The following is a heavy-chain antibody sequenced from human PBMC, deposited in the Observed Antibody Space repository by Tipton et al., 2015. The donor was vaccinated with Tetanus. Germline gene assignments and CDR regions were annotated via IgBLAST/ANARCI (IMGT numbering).Heavy chain of an antibody. V-gene: IGHV4-59*08. D-gene: IGHD2-8*01. CDR3: ARRQTYCTNGFCPFEN. CDR1: GGSISSYY. J-gene: IGHJ4*02. Sequence: GLVKPSETLSLTCTVSGGSISSYYWSWIRQPPGKGLEWIGYIYYSGSTNYNPSLKSRVTISVDTSKNQFSLRLSSVTAADTAVYYCARRQTYCTNGFCPFENWGQGTLVTVSS. CDR2: IYYSGST.